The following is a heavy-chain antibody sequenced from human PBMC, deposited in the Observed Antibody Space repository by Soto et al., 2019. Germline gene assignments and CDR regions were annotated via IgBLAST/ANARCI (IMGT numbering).Heavy chain of an antibody. J-gene: IGHJ1*01. D-gene: IGHD4-17*01. V-gene: IGHV4-34*01. CDR1: GGSFSGYY. Sequence: QVQLQQWGAGLLKPSETLSLTCAVYGGSFSGYYWSWIRQTPGKGLEWIGEVNHIGITNYSPSLKSRVTISADISRNQFSLKLSSVTVADTAIYYCARKGGLLIGDQGVYFQHWGQGTPVTVSS. CDR2: VNHIGIT. CDR3: ARKGGLLIGDQGVYFQH.